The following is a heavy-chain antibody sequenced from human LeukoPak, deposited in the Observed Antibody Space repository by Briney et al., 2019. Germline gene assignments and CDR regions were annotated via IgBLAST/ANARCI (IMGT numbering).Heavy chain of an antibody. CDR1: GFTFSSYA. D-gene: IGHD4-17*01. J-gene: IGHJ4*02. CDR3: ARDTFYGDYQTFDY. Sequence: GGSLRLSCAASGFTFSSYAMSWVRQAPGKGLEWVSAISGSGGSTYYADSVKGRFTISRDNSKNTLYLQMNSLRAEDTAVYYCARDTFYGDYQTFDYWGQGTLVTVSS. V-gene: IGHV3-23*01. CDR2: ISGSGGST.